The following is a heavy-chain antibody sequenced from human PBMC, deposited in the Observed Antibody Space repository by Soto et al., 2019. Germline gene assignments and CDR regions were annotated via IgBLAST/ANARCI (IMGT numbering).Heavy chain of an antibody. Sequence: ASVKVSCKASGYNFADYHIHWVRQAPGQGFEWMGWINPESGDTKCARNFQGWVTMTTDTSSSTAYLGLRRLLSDDTAVYFCARLVITGEFDYWGQGTLVTVSS. CDR3: ARLVITGEFDY. V-gene: IGHV1-2*04. CDR2: INPESGDT. D-gene: IGHD3-22*01. CDR1: GYNFADYH. J-gene: IGHJ4*02.